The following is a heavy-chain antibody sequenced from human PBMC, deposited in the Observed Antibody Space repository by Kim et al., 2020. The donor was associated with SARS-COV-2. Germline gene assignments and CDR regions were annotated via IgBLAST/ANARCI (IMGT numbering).Heavy chain of an antibody. J-gene: IGHJ6*02. CDR3: ARGHYYYYGMDV. V-gene: IGHV4-34*01. Sequence: NYNPSLKSRVTISVETSKNQFSLKLSSVTAADTAVYYCARGHYYYYGMDVWGQGTTVTVSS.